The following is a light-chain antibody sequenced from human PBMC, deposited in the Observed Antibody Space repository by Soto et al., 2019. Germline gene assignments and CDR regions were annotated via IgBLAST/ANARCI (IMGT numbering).Light chain of an antibody. J-gene: IGKJ1*01. Sequence: DIQMTQSPSSLSASVLDIVTITVRASQSISSWLAWYQQKPGKAPKLLIYKASSLESGVPSRFSGSGSGTDFTLTISRLETEDFAVYYCQQHGTSRTFGQGTKVDIK. CDR1: QSISSW. CDR3: QQHGTSRT. CDR2: KAS. V-gene: IGKV1-5*03.